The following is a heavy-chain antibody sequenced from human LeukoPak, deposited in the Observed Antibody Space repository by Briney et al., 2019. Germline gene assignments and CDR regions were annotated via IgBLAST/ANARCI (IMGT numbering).Heavy chain of an antibody. CDR1: GYTFTSYG. J-gene: IGHJ4*02. CDR3: ARTYSSGWEFDY. V-gene: IGHV1-18*01. Sequence: GASVKVSCKASGYTFTSYGIGWVRQAPGQGLEWMGWISAYNGLTNYAQKLQGRVTMTTDTSTSTAYMELRSLRSDDTAVYYCARTYSSGWEFDYWGQGTLVTVSS. CDR2: ISAYNGLT. D-gene: IGHD6-19*01.